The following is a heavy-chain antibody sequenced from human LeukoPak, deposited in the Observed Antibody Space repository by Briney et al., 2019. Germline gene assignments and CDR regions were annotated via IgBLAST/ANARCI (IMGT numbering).Heavy chain of an antibody. CDR2: IFSRGGA. V-gene: IGHV4-4*07. CDR1: GGSITGFF. CDR3: ARVATPDVSSPLDF. J-gene: IGHJ4*02. D-gene: IGHD6-19*01. Sequence: SETLSLTCAVSGGSITGFFWTWIRHPAGEGLQYIGRIFSRGGANYNPSLQSRVAMSVDTSQNLFSLKLTSVTAADTAVYFCARVATPDVSSPLDFWGQGILVTVSS.